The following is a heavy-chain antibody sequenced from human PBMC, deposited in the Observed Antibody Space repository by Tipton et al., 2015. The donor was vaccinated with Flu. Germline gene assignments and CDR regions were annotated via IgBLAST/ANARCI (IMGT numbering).Heavy chain of an antibody. Sequence: GLVKPSETLSLTCAVYGGSFSDYYWSWIRQPAGKGLEWIGRIYTSGSTNYNPSLKSRVTMSVDTSKNQFSLKLSSVTAADTAVYYCARDGGVRAVAGPPLFDAFDIWGQGTMVTVSS. V-gene: IGHV4-4*07. J-gene: IGHJ3*02. D-gene: IGHD6-19*01. CDR1: GGSFSDYY. CDR2: IYTSGST. CDR3: ARDGGVRAVAGPPLFDAFDI.